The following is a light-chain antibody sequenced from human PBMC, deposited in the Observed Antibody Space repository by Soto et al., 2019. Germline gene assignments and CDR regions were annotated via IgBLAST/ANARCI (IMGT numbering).Light chain of an antibody. CDR3: CSYTTSNTRQIV. CDR2: DVS. Sequence: QSALTQPASVSGSPGQSITIFCTGTSSDVGGYNYVSWYQQHPGKAPKFMIYDVSNRPSGVSNRFSGSKSGNTASLTISGLQAEDEADYYCCSYTTSNTRQIVFGTGTKVTVL. V-gene: IGLV2-14*01. J-gene: IGLJ1*01. CDR1: SSDVGGYNY.